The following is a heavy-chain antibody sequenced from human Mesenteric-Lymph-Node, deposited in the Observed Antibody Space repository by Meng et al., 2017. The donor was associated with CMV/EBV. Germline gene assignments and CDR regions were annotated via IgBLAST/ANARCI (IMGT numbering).Heavy chain of an antibody. Sequence: HKAVTRSVKPSDTPSLNCPLSAASIRRVWHSWGWIRQPPGKGLEWIGSIFYSCSAHYNPALESRVTISTDKSKNEFFLNLGSVTAADTAMYFCARDTLTYSYGPGWIDPWGQGTLVTVSS. CDR2: IFYSCSA. CDR3: ARDTLTYSYGPGWIDP. J-gene: IGHJ5*02. CDR1: AASIRRVWHS. D-gene: IGHD3-10*01. V-gene: IGHV4-39*02.